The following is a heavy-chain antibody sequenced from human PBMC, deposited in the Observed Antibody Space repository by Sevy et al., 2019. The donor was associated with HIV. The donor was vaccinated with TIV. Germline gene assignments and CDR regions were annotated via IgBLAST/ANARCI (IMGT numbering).Heavy chain of an antibody. V-gene: IGHV1-18*01. CDR3: ARGRAPDNGRYYFDS. CDR1: GYIFGIYD. J-gene: IGHJ4*02. D-gene: IGHD1-26*01. CDR2: ITPDSGDT. Sequence: ASVKVSCKASGYIFGIYDISWVRQAPGQGLEWMGWITPDSGDTNYAQRLQGRVTMTTDPSTRTSYMELSSLTSDDAGVYYCARGRAPDNGRYYFDSWAQGTLVTVSS.